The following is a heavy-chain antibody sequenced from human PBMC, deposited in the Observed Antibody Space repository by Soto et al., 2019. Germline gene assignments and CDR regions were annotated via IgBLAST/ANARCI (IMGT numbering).Heavy chain of an antibody. J-gene: IGHJ4*02. CDR2: INHSGST. CDR3: ARSRSWLPRNYFDY. V-gene: IGHV4-34*01. Sequence: QVQLQQWGAGLLKPSETLSLTCAVYGGSFSGYYWSWIRQPPGKGLEWNGEINHSGSTNYNPSLKSRVTISVDTSKNQFSLKLSSVTAADTAVYYCARSRSWLPRNYFDYWGQGTLVTVSS. CDR1: GGSFSGYY. D-gene: IGHD3-22*01.